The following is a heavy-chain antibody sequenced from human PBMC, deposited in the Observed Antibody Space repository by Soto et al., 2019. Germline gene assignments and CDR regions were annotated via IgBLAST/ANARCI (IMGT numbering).Heavy chain of an antibody. J-gene: IGHJ5*02. CDR2: ITTSSAYI. CDR1: GFTFNTYD. D-gene: IGHD2-21*01. V-gene: IGHV3-21*01. Sequence: EVQLVESGGGLVKPGGSLRLSCAASGFTFNTYDMNWVRQAPGKGLEWVSSITTSSAYIYYVDSLKSRITISRDNAKNSLFLQMNSLRAEDTAVYYCVRSGTARLLRHSWFDTWGQGTLVTVSS. CDR3: VRSGTARLLRHSWFDT.